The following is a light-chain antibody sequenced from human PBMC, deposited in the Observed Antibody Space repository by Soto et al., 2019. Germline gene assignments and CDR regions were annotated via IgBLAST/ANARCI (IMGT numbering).Light chain of an antibody. CDR2: EVS. Sequence: QSALTQPASVSGSPGQSITISCTGTSSEVGGYNYVSWYQQHPGKAPKLMIYEVSNRPSGVSNRFSGSKSGNTASLTISGLQAEDEADYYCSSYTSSSTLRVFGTGTKLTVL. J-gene: IGLJ1*01. V-gene: IGLV2-14*01. CDR1: SSEVGGYNY. CDR3: SSYTSSSTLRV.